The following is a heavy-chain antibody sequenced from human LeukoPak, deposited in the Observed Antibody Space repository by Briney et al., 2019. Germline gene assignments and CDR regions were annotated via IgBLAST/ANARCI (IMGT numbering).Heavy chain of an antibody. CDR2: MNPNSGNT. V-gene: IGHV1-8*03. J-gene: IGHJ5*02. CDR1: GGTFSSYA. CDR3: SAGNWFDP. Sequence: GSSVKVSCKASGGTFSSYAINWVRQATGQGLEWMGWMNPNSGNTGYAQKFQGRVTITRNTSISTAYMELSSLRSEDTAVYYCSAGNWFDPWGQGTLVTVSS.